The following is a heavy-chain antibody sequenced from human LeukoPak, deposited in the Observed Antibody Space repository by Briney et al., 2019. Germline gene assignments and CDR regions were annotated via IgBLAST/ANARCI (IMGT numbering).Heavy chain of an antibody. CDR2: ISSSGSTI. D-gene: IGHD4-17*01. CDR3: ARDSGSPTTRKLAPLDY. CDR1: GFTFSDYY. V-gene: IGHV3-11*01. J-gene: IGHJ4*02. Sequence: PGGSLRLSCAASGFTFSDYYMSWIRQAPEKGLEWVSYISSSGSTIYYADSVKGRFTISRDNAKNSLYLQMNSLRAEDTAVYYCARDSGSPTTRKLAPLDYWGQGTLVTVSS.